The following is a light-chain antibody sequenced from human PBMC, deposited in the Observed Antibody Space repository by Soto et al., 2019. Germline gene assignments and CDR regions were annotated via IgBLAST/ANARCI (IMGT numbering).Light chain of an antibody. J-gene: IGLJ1*01. CDR3: SSFTSSSTYV. V-gene: IGLV2-18*02. Sequence: QSVLTQPPSVSGSPGQSVIISCSGTSSDVGSYNRVSWYQQPPGTAPKLMIYEVSNRPSGVPDRFSGSKSGNTASLTISGLQAEDEAAYYCSSFTSSSTYVFGTGTKLTVL. CDR2: EVS. CDR1: SSDVGSYNR.